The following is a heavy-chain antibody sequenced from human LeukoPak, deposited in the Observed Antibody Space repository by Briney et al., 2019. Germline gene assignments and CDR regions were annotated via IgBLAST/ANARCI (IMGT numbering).Heavy chain of an antibody. CDR1: GFTFSSYS. Sequence: GGSLRLSCAASGFTFSSYSMNWVRQAPGKGLEWVSSISSSSSNIYYADSVKGRFTISRDNAKNSLYLQMNSLRVEDTAVYYCARPKYYDSSGTGAFDIWGQGTMVTVSS. V-gene: IGHV3-21*01. J-gene: IGHJ3*02. CDR2: ISSSSSNI. CDR3: ARPKYYDSSGTGAFDI. D-gene: IGHD3-22*01.